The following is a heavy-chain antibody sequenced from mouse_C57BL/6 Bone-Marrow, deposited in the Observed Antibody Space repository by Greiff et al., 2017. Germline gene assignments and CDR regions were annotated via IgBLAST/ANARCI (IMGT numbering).Heavy chain of an antibody. CDR2: IDPSDSET. J-gene: IGHJ3*01. V-gene: IGHV1-52*01. D-gene: IGHD2-4*01. CDR3: ARWGLPAWFAY. CDR1: GYTFTSYW. Sequence: QVQLQQPGAELVRPGSSVKLSCKASGYTFTSYWMHWVKQRPIQGLEWIGNIDPSDSETHYNQKFKDKATLTVDKSSSTAYMQLSSLTSEDSAVYYCARWGLPAWFAYWGQGTLVTVSA.